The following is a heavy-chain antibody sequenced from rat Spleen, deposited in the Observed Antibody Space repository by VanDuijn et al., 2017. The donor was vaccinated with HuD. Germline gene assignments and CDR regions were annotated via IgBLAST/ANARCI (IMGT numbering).Heavy chain of an antibody. Sequence: QVQLKESGPGLVQPSQTLSLTCTVPGFSLTSNSVSWVPQPPGKGPEWIGGMRRGGSTDYNSVLKSRLTINRDTSKSQVFLKMNSLQTDDTAIYFCTRSYGGYTQHWFAYWGQGTLVTVSS. CDR3: TRSYGGYTQHWFAY. V-gene: IGHV2-1*01. J-gene: IGHJ3*01. CDR1: GFSLTSNS. D-gene: IGHD1-11*01. CDR2: MRRGGST.